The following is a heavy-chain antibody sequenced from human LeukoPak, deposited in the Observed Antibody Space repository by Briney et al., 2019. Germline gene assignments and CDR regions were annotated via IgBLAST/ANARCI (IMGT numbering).Heavy chain of an antibody. V-gene: IGHV4-39*01. CDR1: GGSISSSSYY. CDR3: ARGPQYYYDSSGEGPNAFDI. CDR2: IYYSGST. D-gene: IGHD3-22*01. J-gene: IGHJ3*02. Sequence: PSETLSLTCTVSGGSISSSSYYWGWIRQPPGKGLEWIGSIYYSGSTYYNPSLKSRVTISVDTSKNQFSLKLSSVTAADTAVYYCARGPQYYYDSSGEGPNAFDIWGQGTMVTVSS.